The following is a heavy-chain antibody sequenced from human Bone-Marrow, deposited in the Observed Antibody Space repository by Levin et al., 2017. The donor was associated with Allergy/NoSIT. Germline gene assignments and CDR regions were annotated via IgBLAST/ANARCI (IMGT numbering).Heavy chain of an antibody. CDR3: ARHRDLYSYLKPYDP. V-gene: IGHV4-59*08. J-gene: IGHJ5*02. Sequence: SQTLSLTCTVSGGSLRSYHWSWIRRPPGRGLEWLGYVYHSGETNYNPSLESRVTISADASTNQVFLSLTYVTAADTGMYYCARHRDLYSYLKPYDPWGQGTLVTVTS. CDR1: GGSLRSYH. CDR2: VYHSGET. D-gene: IGHD5-18*01.